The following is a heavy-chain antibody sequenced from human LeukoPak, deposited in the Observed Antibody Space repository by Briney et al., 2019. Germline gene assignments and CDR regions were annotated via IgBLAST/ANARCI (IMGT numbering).Heavy chain of an antibody. Sequence: SETLSLTCTVSGGSISSSSHYWGWIRQPPGKGLEWIGSMYYRGSTYHNPSLRSRVTISVDTSKNQFSLKLSSVTAADTAVYYCATTTIRLGYWGQGTLVTVSS. J-gene: IGHJ4*02. CDR2: MYYRGST. D-gene: IGHD1-26*01. CDR1: GGSISSSSHY. V-gene: IGHV4-39*07. CDR3: ATTTIRLGY.